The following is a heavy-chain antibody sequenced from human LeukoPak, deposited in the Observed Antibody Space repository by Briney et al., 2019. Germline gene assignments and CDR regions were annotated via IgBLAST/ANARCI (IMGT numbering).Heavy chain of an antibody. Sequence: GGSLRLSCAASGFTFSSYGMHWVRQAPGKGLEWVAFIRSDGSNKYYADSVKGRFTISRDNSKNTLYPQMNSLRAEDTAVYYCAKLAPQTMIVVVINSDTFDIWGQGTMVTVSS. CDR2: IRSDGSNK. CDR3: AKLAPQTMIVVVINSDTFDI. J-gene: IGHJ3*02. CDR1: GFTFSSYG. V-gene: IGHV3-30*02. D-gene: IGHD3-22*01.